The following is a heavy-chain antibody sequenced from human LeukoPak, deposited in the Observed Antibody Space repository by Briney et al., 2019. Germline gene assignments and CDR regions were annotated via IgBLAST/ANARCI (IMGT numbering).Heavy chain of an antibody. V-gene: IGHV4-34*01. D-gene: IGHD3-3*01. CDR1: GGSFSGYY. J-gene: IGHJ4*02. CDR3: ARAYYDFFLFHFDY. CDR2: INHSGST. Sequence: SETLSLTCAVYGGSFSGYYWSWIRQPPGKGLEWIGEINHSGSTNYNPSLKSRVTISVDTSKNQFSLKLSSVTAADTAVYYCARAYYDFFLFHFDYWGQGTLVTVSP.